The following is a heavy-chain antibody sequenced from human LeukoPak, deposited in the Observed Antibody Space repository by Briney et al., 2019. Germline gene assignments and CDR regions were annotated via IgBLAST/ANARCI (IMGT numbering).Heavy chain of an antibody. D-gene: IGHD3-16*01. J-gene: IGHJ4*02. CDR2: IGTAGDA. V-gene: IGHV3-13*01. CDR3: ARGSVGGELAY. CDR1: GFTFSSYD. Sequence: GGSLRLSCAASGFTFSSYDMHWVRQATGKGLEWVSAIGTAGDAYYPGSVKGRFTISRENAKNSLYLQMNSLRAGDTAVYYCARGSVGGELAYWGQGTLVTVSS.